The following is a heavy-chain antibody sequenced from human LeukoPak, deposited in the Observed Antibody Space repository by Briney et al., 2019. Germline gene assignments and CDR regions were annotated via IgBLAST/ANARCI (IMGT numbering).Heavy chain of an antibody. CDR2: ISSSSSYI. Sequence: PGGSLRLSCAASGFTVSSNYMTWVRQAPGKGLEWVSSISSSSSYIYYADSVKGRFTISRDNAKNSLYLQMNSLRAEDTAVYYCARGTYYYDSSGYYLFDYWGQGTLVTVSS. D-gene: IGHD3-22*01. CDR3: ARGTYYYDSSGYYLFDY. V-gene: IGHV3-21*01. CDR1: GFTVSSNY. J-gene: IGHJ4*02.